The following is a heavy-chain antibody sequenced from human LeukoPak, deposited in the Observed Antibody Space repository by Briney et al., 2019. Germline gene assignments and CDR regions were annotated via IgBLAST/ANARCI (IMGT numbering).Heavy chain of an antibody. D-gene: IGHD1-26*01. J-gene: IGHJ4*02. V-gene: IGHV1-18*01. CDR2: TSAYNGNT. CDR3: ARVRIGGSYQKSDY. CDR1: GYTFTSYG. Sequence: ASVKVSCKASGYTFTSYGISWVRQAPGQGLEWMGWTSAYNGNTNYAQKLQGRVTMTTDTSTSTAYMELRSLRSDDTAVYYCARVRIGGSYQKSDYWGQGTLVTVSS.